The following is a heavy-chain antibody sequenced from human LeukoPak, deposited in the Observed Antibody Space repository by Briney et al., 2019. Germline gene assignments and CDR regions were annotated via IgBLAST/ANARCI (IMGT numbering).Heavy chain of an antibody. CDR3: ARRGWGELVNAFDI. D-gene: IGHD1-26*01. V-gene: IGHV3-7*01. Sequence: GRSLRLSCAASGFTFSSYWMSCVRQAPGKGLEWVANIKQDGSEEYYVDSVKGRFTISRDNAKNSLYLQMNSLRAEDTAVYYCARRGWGELVNAFDIWGQGTMVTVSS. J-gene: IGHJ3*02. CDR1: GFTFSSYW. CDR2: IKQDGSEE.